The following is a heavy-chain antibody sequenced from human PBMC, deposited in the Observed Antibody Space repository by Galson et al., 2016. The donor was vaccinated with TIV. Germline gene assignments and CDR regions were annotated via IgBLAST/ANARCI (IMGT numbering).Heavy chain of an antibody. CDR2: TYYRSTWYN. CDR3: ARGAPSVFGVIMTLDY. Sequence: CAISGDSVSSPSAAWHWIRQSPSRGLEWLGRTYYRSTWYNDYAASLKRRITINPDTSKNQFSLQLTSVTPEDAAVYYCARGAPSVFGVIMTLDYWGQGTLVTVSS. D-gene: IGHD3-3*01. CDR1: GDSVSSPSAA. V-gene: IGHV6-1*01. J-gene: IGHJ4*02.